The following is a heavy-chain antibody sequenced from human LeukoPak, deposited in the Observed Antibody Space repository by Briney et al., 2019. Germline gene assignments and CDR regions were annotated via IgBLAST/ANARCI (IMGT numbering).Heavy chain of an antibody. J-gene: IGHJ4*02. CDR2: IRSKAYGGTT. Sequence: GGSLRLSCTASGFTFGDYAMSWVRQAPGKGLEWVGFIRSKAYGGTTEYAASVKGRFTISRDDSKSIAYLQMNSPKTEDTAVYYCTYSSYYGSGSYKDYWGQGTLVTVSS. CDR1: GFTFGDYA. CDR3: TYSSYYGSGSYKDY. V-gene: IGHV3-49*04. D-gene: IGHD3-10*01.